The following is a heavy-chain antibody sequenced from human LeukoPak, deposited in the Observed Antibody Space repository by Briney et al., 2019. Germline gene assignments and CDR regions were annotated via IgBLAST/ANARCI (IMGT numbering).Heavy chain of an antibody. CDR2: IYYSGST. D-gene: IGHD3-10*01. V-gene: IGHV4-61*05. CDR1: GGSISKSNHY. CDR3: ARGKYYYGSGSYYNGNNWFDP. J-gene: IGHJ5*02. Sequence: PSETLSLTCSVSGGSISKSNHYWGWIRQPPGKGLEWIGYIYYSGSTNYNPSLKSRVTISVDTSKNQFSLKLSSVTAADTAVYYCARGKYYYGSGSYYNGNNWFDPWGQGTLVTVSS.